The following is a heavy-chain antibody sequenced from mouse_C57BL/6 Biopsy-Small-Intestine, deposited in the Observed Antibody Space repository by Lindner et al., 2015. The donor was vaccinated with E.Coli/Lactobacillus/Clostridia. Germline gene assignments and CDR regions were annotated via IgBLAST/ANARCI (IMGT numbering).Heavy chain of an antibody. CDR1: GGTFSTYV. D-gene: IGHD2-4*01. J-gene: IGHJ4*01. CDR2: IIPIFNTA. V-gene: IGHV1S61*01. Sequence: SVKVSCKASGGTFSTYVISWVRQAPGQGLEWTGGIIPIFNTANYAQKFQGRVTITADESTSTAYMALSSLKSDDTAVYYCARGLIYDDYRAPNIYWGQGTLVTVSS. CDR3: ARGLIYDDYRAPNIY.